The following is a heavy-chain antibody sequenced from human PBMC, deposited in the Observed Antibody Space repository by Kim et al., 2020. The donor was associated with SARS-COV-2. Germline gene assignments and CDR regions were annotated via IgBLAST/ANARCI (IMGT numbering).Heavy chain of an antibody. CDR1: GFTFSSYW. CDR3: ARDQGYSSSWENWFDP. D-gene: IGHD6-13*01. CDR2: IKQDGSEK. Sequence: GGSLRLSCAASGFTFSSYWMSWVRQAPGKGLEWVANIKQDGSEKYYVDSVKGRFTISRDNAKNSLYLQMNSLRAEDTAVYYCARDQGYSSSWENWFDPWGQGTLVTVSS. V-gene: IGHV3-7*01. J-gene: IGHJ5*02.